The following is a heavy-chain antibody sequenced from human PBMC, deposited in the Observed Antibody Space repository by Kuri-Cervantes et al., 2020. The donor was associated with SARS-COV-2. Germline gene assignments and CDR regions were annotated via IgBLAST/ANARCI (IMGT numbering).Heavy chain of an antibody. CDR3: ARWQKYGSGSYSDAFDT. CDR2: IYTSGST. J-gene: IGHJ3*02. CDR1: GGSISSYY. V-gene: IGHV4-4*07. D-gene: IGHD3-10*01. Sequence: SETLSLTCTASGGSISSYYWSWIRQPAGKGLEWIGRIYTSGSTNYNRSLKSRVTISVDTSKNQFSLKLSSVTAAGTAVYYWARWQKYGSGSYSDAFDTWGQGTMVTVSS.